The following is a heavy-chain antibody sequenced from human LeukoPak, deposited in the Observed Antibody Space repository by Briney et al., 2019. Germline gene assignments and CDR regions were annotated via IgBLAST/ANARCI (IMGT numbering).Heavy chain of an antibody. V-gene: IGHV1-2*02. CDR1: GYTFTGYY. CDR2: INPNSGGT. Sequence: ASVKVSCKASGYTFTGYYMHWVRQAPGQGLEWMGWINPNSGGTSYAQKFQGRVTMTRDTSISTAYMELSRLRSDDTAVYYCARATSGYYDYFDYWGQGTLVTVSS. D-gene: IGHD3-22*01. J-gene: IGHJ4*02. CDR3: ARATSGYYDYFDY.